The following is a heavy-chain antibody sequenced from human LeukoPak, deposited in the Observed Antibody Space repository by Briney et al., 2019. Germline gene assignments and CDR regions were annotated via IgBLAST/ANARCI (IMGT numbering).Heavy chain of an antibody. D-gene: IGHD3-9*01. J-gene: IGHJ4*02. V-gene: IGHV3-66*01. CDR1: RFTVSSNY. CDR3: ARGYYDLLTGPDY. Sequence: GGSLRLSCAASRFTVSSNYMTWVRQAPGKGLEWVSVIYSSGSTYYADSVKGRFTISTDNSKNTLYLQMNSLRAEDTAVYYCARGYYDLLTGPDYWGQGTLVTVSS. CDR2: IYSSGST.